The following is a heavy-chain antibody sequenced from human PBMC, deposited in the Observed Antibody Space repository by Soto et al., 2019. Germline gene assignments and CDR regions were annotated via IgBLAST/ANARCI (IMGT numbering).Heavy chain of an antibody. D-gene: IGHD4-17*01. J-gene: IGHJ4*02. CDR1: GYTFTDYA. CDR2: INAGNGDP. Sequence: QVQHVQSGAEVKNPGASVKVSCKASGYTFTDYAIHWVRQAPGQRLEWMGWINAGNGDPKYSQKFQGRVTISRDTSATTAYMELSSLTFEDTAVYYWARDGWVTMGHFDYWGQGTLVTVSS. V-gene: IGHV1-3*01. CDR3: ARDGWVTMGHFDY.